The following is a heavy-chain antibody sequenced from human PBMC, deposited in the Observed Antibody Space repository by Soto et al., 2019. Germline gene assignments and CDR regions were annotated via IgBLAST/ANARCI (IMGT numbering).Heavy chain of an antibody. D-gene: IGHD3-10*01. V-gene: IGHV3-21*01. CDR3: ARDSRYYGSGSYYNVGFDY. CDR1: GFTFSSYS. J-gene: IGHJ4*02. Sequence: GGSLRLSCAASGFTFSSYSMNWVRQAPGKGLEWVSSISSSSSYTNYADSVKGRFTISRDNAKNSLYLQMNSLRAEDTAVYYCARDSRYYGSGSYYNVGFDYWGQGTLVTVSS. CDR2: ISSSSSYT.